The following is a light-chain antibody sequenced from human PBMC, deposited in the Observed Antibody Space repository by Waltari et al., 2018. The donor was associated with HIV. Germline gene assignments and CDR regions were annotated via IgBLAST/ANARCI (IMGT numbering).Light chain of an antibody. CDR1: KLGDKY. CDR2: QDS. V-gene: IGLV3-1*01. J-gene: IGLJ1*01. CDR3: QAWDSSTGV. Sequence: SYELTQPPSVSVSPGQTASITCSGDKLGDKYACWYQQKPGQSPVLVIYQDSKRPSGIPVRFSGSNAGNTATLTIGGTQAMDEADYYCQAWDSSTGVFGTGTKVTVL.